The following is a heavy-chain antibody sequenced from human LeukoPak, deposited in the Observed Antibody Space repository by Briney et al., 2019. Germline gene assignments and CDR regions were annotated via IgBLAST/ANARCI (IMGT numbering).Heavy chain of an antibody. Sequence: GGSLRLSCVVSGSTYSSYWMSWVRQAPGKGLEWVANIKQDGSQKYYVDPVKGRFTISRDNAKKSLYLQMNSLRAEDTAVYYCARHSGSQGYAFDIWGQGTMVTVSS. D-gene: IGHD1-26*01. CDR3: ARHSGSQGYAFDI. J-gene: IGHJ3*02. CDR2: IKQDGSQK. CDR1: GSTYSSYW. V-gene: IGHV3-7*01.